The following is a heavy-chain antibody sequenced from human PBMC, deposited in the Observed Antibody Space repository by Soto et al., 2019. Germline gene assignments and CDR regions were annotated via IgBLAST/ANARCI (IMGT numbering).Heavy chain of an antibody. CDR3: ARGAAVAGRRGYYYYGMDV. CDR1: GFTFSSYD. Sequence: GGSLRLSCAASGFTFSSYDMHWVRQATGKGLEWVSAIGTAGDTYYPGSVKGRFTISRENAKNSLYLQMNSLRAEDTAVYYCARGAAVAGRRGYYYYGMDVWGQGTTVTVSS. J-gene: IGHJ6*02. D-gene: IGHD6-19*01. CDR2: IGTAGDT. V-gene: IGHV3-13*01.